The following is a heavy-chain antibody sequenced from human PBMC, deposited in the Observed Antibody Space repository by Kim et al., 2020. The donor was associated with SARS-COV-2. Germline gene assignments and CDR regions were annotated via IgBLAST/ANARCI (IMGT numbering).Heavy chain of an antibody. D-gene: IGHD3-16*01. J-gene: IGHJ4*02. Sequence: FIHDADSVKGRSTPSRDNARDSVYLQMSSLRVEDTAIYYCAREGLGGDADSWGQGTLVTVSS. CDR3: AREGLGGDADS. V-gene: IGHV3-21*01. CDR2: FI.